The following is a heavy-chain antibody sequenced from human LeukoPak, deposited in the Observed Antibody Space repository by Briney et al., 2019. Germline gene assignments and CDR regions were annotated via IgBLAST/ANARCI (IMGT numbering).Heavy chain of an antibody. CDR1: GGSFSGYY. CDR3: ASKRFGYDSSGYYKQDDAFDI. V-gene: IGHV4-34*01. CDR2: INHSGST. J-gene: IGHJ3*02. D-gene: IGHD3-22*01. Sequence: SSETLSLTCAVYGGSFSGYYWSWIRQPPGKGLEWIGEINHSGSTNYNPSLKSRVTISVDKSKNQFSLKLSSVTAADTAVYYCASKRFGYDSSGYYKQDDAFDIWGQGTMVTVSS.